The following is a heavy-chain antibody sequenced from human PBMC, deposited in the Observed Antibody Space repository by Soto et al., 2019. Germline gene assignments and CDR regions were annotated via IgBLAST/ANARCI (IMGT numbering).Heavy chain of an antibody. Sequence: QVQLQESGPGLVKPSETLSLTCTVSGGSISSYYWSWIRQPPGKGLEWIGYIYYSGSTNYNPSLKSRVPLSVDTSKNQFSLKLSSVTAADTAVYYCARRSYCSGGSCHDYWGQGTLVTVSS. V-gene: IGHV4-59*01. CDR1: GGSISSYY. CDR3: ARRSYCSGGSCHDY. CDR2: IYYSGST. D-gene: IGHD2-15*01. J-gene: IGHJ4*02.